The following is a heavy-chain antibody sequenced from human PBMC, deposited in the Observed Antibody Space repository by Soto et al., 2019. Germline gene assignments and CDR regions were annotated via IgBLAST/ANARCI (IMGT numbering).Heavy chain of an antibody. CDR3: TTDSRTTLPEIRFDY. Sequence: GGSLRLSCVASGFPFSNAWINWVRQVPGKGLEWVGRVKSKTDGGSSDYAAAVKGRFAVSRDDSRHIVYLQMNSLKIEDTGVYYCTTDSRTTLPEIRFDYWGHGTQVTVSS. V-gene: IGHV3-15*07. CDR2: VKSKTDGGSS. CDR1: GFPFSNAW. D-gene: IGHD1-26*01. J-gene: IGHJ4*01.